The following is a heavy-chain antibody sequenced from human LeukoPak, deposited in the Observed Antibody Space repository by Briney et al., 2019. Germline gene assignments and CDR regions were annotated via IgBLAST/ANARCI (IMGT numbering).Heavy chain of an antibody. CDR3: ARDWAGGPHDY. Sequence: PGGSLRLSCAASGFTVSSNYMSWVRQAPGKGLEWVSVIYSGGSTYYADSVKGRFTISRDNAKNSLYLQMNSLRVEDTSVYYCARDWAGGPHDYWGQGTLVTVSS. V-gene: IGHV3-66*01. CDR1: GFTVSSNY. CDR2: IYSGGST. J-gene: IGHJ4*02. D-gene: IGHD3-10*01.